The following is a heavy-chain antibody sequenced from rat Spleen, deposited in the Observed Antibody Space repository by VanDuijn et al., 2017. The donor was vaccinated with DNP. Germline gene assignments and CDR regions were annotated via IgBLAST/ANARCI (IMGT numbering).Heavy chain of an antibody. CDR1: GFSLASYT. CDR3: ARDLIIRDTTSAMDV. Sequence: QVQLKESGPGLVQPSQTLSLTCTVSGFSLASYTVSWVRQPPGKGLEWIGAIWSGGSTDYNSALKSRLSISRDTSKSQVFLKLNSLQTEDTATYYCARDLIIRDTTSAMDVWGQGTSVTVSS. D-gene: IGHD4-3*01. CDR2: IWSGGST. J-gene: IGHJ4*01. V-gene: IGHV2-15*01.